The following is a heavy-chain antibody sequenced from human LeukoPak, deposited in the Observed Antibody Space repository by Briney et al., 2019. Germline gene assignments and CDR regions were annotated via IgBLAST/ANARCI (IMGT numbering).Heavy chain of an antibody. CDR2: INPNSGGT. D-gene: IGHD2-21*01. Sequence: ASVKVSCKASGYTFTGYYMHWVRQAPGQGLEWMGWINPNSGGTNYAQKFQGRVTMTRDTSISTAYMELSRLRSDDTAVYYCARGHNLWGGMRNWFDPWGQGTLVTVSS. J-gene: IGHJ5*02. CDR3: ARGHNLWGGMRNWFDP. V-gene: IGHV1-2*02. CDR1: GYTFTGYY.